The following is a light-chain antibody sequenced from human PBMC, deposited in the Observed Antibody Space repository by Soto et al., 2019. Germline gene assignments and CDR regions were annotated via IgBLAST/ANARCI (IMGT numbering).Light chain of an antibody. CDR2: QVT. CDR1: TRDIAGYNY. V-gene: IGLV2-14*01. CDR3: TPFSSSTSLYV. Sequence: QSVLTQPASVSGSLGQSITISCTGTTRDIAGYNYISWYQQLPGKAPKLMIYQVTIRPSGISNRFSGSKSGNAASLTISGLQAEDEADYYCTPFSSSTSLYVFGTGTKV. J-gene: IGLJ1*01.